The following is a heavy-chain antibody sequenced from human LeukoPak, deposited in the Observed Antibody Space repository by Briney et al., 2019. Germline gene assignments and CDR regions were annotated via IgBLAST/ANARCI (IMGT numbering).Heavy chain of an antibody. CDR2: INRSGSP. V-gene: IGHV4-4*02. Sequence: PSETVCLSCTDSLDSPTSNFWTWVRQPPGQGLEWIGEINRSGSPNSNPTLQSLDTITIDRSRNQSALELASVTAADTAVYYCAREILGGFNPGAYWGQGDLVSVSS. CDR3: AREILGGFNPGAY. J-gene: IGHJ4*02. CDR1: LDSPTSNF. D-gene: IGHD1-14*01.